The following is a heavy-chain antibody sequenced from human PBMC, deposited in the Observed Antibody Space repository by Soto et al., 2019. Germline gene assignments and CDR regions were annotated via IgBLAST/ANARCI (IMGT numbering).Heavy chain of an antibody. V-gene: IGHV1-18*01. CDR1: GYTFTSYH. CDR3: ARDTPPTDY. Sequence: QVQLVQPGAEVKKPGASVKVSCKTSGYTFTSYHISWVRQAPGQGLEWMGWISAYNTNTHYAQKFQGRVTMTTDTLTGTAYMELRSLRSDDTAVYYCARDTPPTDYWGQGTLVTVSS. J-gene: IGHJ4*02. CDR2: ISAYNTNT.